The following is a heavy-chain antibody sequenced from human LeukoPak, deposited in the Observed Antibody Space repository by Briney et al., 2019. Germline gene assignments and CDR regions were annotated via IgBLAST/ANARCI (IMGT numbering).Heavy chain of an antibody. CDR2: ITSSSSTT. Sequence: GGSLRLSCAASGFTFSSYSMNWVRQAPGKGLEWVSHITSSSSTTYYADSVKGRFTISRDNSKNTLYLQMNSLRAEDTAVYYCARDSGDAFDYWGRGTLVTVSS. V-gene: IGHV3-48*01. D-gene: IGHD4-17*01. CDR3: ARDSGDAFDY. J-gene: IGHJ4*02. CDR1: GFTFSSYS.